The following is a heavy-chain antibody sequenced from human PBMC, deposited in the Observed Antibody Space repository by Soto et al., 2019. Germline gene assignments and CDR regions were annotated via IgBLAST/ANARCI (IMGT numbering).Heavy chain of an antibody. D-gene: IGHD6-13*01. CDR2: ISYDGSNK. Sequence: SGGSLRLSCAASGFTFSRYGMHWVRQAPGKGLERVAVISYDGSNKYYADSVKGRFPISRDNSKNTLSLQMNSLRAEATAVYYCGKEGVQRLVLSFDYLGPGTRSTVSS. V-gene: IGHV3-30*18. CDR1: GFTFSRYG. J-gene: IGHJ4*01. CDR3: GKEGVQRLVLSFDY.